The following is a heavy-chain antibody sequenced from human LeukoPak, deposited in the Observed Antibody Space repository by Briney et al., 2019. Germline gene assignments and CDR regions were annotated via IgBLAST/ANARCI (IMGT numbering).Heavy chain of an antibody. CDR3: ALDYYDSSGALDY. J-gene: IGHJ4*02. V-gene: IGHV4-38-2*02. CDR1: GYSISSGYY. Sequence: PSETLSLTCTVSGYSISSGYYWGWIRQPPGKGLGWIGSIYYSGSTYYNPSLNSRVTISVDTSKNQFSLKLSSVTAADTAVYYCALDYYDSSGALDYWGQGTLVTVSS. CDR2: IYYSGST. D-gene: IGHD3-22*01.